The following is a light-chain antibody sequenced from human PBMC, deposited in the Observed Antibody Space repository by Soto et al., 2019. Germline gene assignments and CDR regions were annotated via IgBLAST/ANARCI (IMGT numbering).Light chain of an antibody. V-gene: IGKV3-20*01. J-gene: IGKJ1*01. Sequence: EKVMTQSPATLSVSPGERATLSCRASQSVRSNLAWYQQKPGQAPRLLIYGASSRATGIPDRFSGSGSGTDFVLTISRLEPEDFAVYYCQQYFKSPWTFGQGTKVDIK. CDR2: GAS. CDR1: QSVRSN. CDR3: QQYFKSPWT.